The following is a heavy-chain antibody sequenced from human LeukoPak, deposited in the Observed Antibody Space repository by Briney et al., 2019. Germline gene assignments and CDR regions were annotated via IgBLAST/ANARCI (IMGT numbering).Heavy chain of an antibody. D-gene: IGHD3-22*01. J-gene: IGHJ4*02. CDR1: GFTFSSYG. CDR3: AKDRYYDSSGLDY. CDR2: IRYDRSNK. Sequence: GGSLRLSCAAPGFTFSSYGMHWVRQAPGKGLEWVAFIRYDRSNKYYADSVKGRFTISRDNSKNTLYLQMNSLRAEDTAVYYCAKDRYYDSSGLDYWGQGTLVTVSS. V-gene: IGHV3-30*02.